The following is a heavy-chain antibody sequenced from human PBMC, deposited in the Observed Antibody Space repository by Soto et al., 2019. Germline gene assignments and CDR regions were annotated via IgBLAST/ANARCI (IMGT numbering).Heavy chain of an antibody. CDR3: ARAELLGWFDP. J-gene: IGHJ5*02. V-gene: IGHV4-31*03. CDR1: GGSISSGGFY. Sequence: QLQLQESGPGLVRPSQTLSLTCTVSGGSISSGGFYWTWIRQHPGKGLEWIGYIYHSGSTYYNPSHKRRITISGDTSKNQFSLNLSSVTAADTAVYFCARAELLGWFDPWGQGTLVTVSS. D-gene: IGHD1-26*01. CDR2: IYHSGST.